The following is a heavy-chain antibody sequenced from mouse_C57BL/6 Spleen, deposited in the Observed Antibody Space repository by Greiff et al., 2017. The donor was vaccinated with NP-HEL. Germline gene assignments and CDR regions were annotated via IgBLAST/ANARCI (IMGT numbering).Heavy chain of an antibody. D-gene: IGHD3-2*02. CDR1: GYTFTSYW. J-gene: IGHJ1*03. CDR3: ARGRLPEGYFDV. Sequence: QVQLQQPGAELVKPGASVKLSCKASGYTFTSYWMQWVKQRPGQGLEWIGEIDPSDSYTNYNQKFKGKATLTVDTSSSTAYMQLSSLTSEDSAVYYCARGRLPEGYFDVWGTGTTVTVSS. CDR2: IDPSDSYT. V-gene: IGHV1-50*01.